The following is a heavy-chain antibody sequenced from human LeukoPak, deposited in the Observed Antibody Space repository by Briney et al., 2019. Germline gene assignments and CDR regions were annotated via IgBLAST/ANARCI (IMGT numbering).Heavy chain of an antibody. CDR2: ISGSGGST. CDR3: AKDRAPDSSGWYDWFDP. D-gene: IGHD6-19*01. Sequence: GGSLRLSCAASGFTFSSYAMSWVRQAPGKGLVWVSAISGSGGSTYYADSVKGRFTISRDNSKNTLYLQMNSLRAEDTAVYYCAKDRAPDSSGWYDWFDPWGQGTLVTVSS. V-gene: IGHV3-23*01. J-gene: IGHJ5*02. CDR1: GFTFSSYA.